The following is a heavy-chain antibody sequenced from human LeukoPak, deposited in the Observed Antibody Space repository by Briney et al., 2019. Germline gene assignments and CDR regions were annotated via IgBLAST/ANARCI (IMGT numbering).Heavy chain of an antibody. CDR3: TRGAGWLIDY. V-gene: IGHV4-59*01. J-gene: IGHJ4*02. CDR2: FHNSGTS. CDR1: DDSISDYY. Sequence: SETLSLTRTVSDDSISDYYRGWIRQPPGKGLEWIGYFHNSGTSTYNPSLKSRVTISADTSKNQFSLKLNSLTTADTAVYYCTRGAGWLIDYWGQGILVTVSS. D-gene: IGHD3-16*01.